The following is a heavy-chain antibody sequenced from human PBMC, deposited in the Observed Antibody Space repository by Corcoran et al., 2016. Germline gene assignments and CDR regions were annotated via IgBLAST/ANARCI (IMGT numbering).Heavy chain of an antibody. CDR3: ARDLSAPTRYCSGWAGWFDP. V-gene: IGHV4-39*07. CDR2: IYYSGST. D-gene: IGHD6-25*01. J-gene: IGHJ5*02. Sequence: QLQLQESGPGLVKPSETLSLTCTVSGGSISSSSYYWGWIRQPPGKGLEWIGCIYYSGSTYYNPSLKSRVTISVDTSKNQFSLKLSSVTAADTAVYYCARDLSAPTRYCSGWAGWFDPWGQGTLFTVSS. CDR1: GGSISSSSYY.